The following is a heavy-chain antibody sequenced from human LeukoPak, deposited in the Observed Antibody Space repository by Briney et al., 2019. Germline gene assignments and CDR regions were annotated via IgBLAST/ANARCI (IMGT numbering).Heavy chain of an antibody. CDR1: GFTFSSYA. CDR2: KSYDGSNK. Sequence: GGSLRLSCAASGFTFSSYAMHWVGQAPARGRNGGAVKSYDGSNKYYPDSVKGRFTISRDNSKNTLYLQMNSLRAEDTAVYYCARDGLYDYVWGSYRSSFDYWGQGTLVTVSS. CDR3: ARDGLYDYVWGSYRSSFDY. V-gene: IGHV3-30-3*01. J-gene: IGHJ4*02. D-gene: IGHD3-16*02.